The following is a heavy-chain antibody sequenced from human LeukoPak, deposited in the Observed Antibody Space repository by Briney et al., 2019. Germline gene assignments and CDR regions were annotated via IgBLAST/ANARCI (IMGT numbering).Heavy chain of an antibody. Sequence: SVTLSLTCTVSGGSISSSSYYWGWIRQPPGKGLEWIGSIYYSGSTYYNPSLKSRVTISVDTSKNQFSLKLSSVTAADTAVYYCARVQYSYGSRAFLAFDYWGQGTLVTVSS. CDR1: GGSISSSSYY. D-gene: IGHD5-18*01. V-gene: IGHV4-39*07. CDR2: IYYSGST. J-gene: IGHJ4*02. CDR3: ARVQYSYGSRAFLAFDY.